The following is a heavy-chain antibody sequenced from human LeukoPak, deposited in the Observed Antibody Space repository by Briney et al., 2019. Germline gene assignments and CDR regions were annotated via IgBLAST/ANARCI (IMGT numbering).Heavy chain of an antibody. CDR2: ISYDGSNK. V-gene: IGHV3-30-3*01. J-gene: IGHJ3*02. CDR1: GFTFSSYA. D-gene: IGHD3-22*01. Sequence: GGSLRLSCAASGFTFSSYAMHWVRQAPGKGLEWVAVISYDGSNKYYADSVKGRFTISRDNAKNSLYLQMNSLRAEDTAVYYCARDALRSGYSPGAFDIWGQGTMVTVSS. CDR3: ARDALRSGYSPGAFDI.